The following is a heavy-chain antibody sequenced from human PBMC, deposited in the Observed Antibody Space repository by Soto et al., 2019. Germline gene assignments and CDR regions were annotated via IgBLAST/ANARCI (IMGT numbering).Heavy chain of an antibody. CDR1: GFTFSSYS. CDR3: ASGFWFGGVITQINI. Sequence: EVQLVESGGGLVKPGGSLRLSCAASGFTFSSYSMNWVRQAPGKGLEWVSSISSSSSYIYYADSVKGRFTISRDNAKNSLYLQMNSLRAEDTAVYYCASGFWFGGVITQINIWGQGTMVTVSS. J-gene: IGHJ3*02. V-gene: IGHV3-21*01. D-gene: IGHD3-16*02. CDR2: ISSSSSYI.